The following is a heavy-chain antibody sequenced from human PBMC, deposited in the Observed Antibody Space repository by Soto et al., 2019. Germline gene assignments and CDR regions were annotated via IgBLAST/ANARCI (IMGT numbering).Heavy chain of an antibody. Sequence: GSLRLSCEVSCLTFAKVWMSWIGQAPWKGLEWVGRIKSQIDGGRIDYAAPVKDRFTISRDDSKNRLYLQMNSLKTEDTAVYYCTTSVTGTPRAIDYWGQGNLVTVSS. CDR3: TTSVTGTPRAIDY. D-gene: IGHD1-7*01. J-gene: IGHJ4*02. CDR2: IKSQIDGGRI. V-gene: IGHV3-15*01. CDR1: CLTFAKVW.